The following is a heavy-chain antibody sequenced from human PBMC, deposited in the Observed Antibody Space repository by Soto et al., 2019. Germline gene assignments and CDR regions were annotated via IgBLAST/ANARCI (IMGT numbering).Heavy chain of an antibody. V-gene: IGHV1-18*01. Sequence: QVQLVQSGAEVKKPGASVKVSCKASGYTFTSYGISWVRQAPGQGLEWMGWISAYNGNTNYAKKLQGRVTMTTDTSTSTAYMELRSLRSDDTAVYYCAVRIAAASRNPLSLDYWGQGTLVTVSS. CDR3: AVRIAAASRNPLSLDY. D-gene: IGHD6-6*01. J-gene: IGHJ4*02. CDR2: ISAYNGNT. CDR1: GYTFTSYG.